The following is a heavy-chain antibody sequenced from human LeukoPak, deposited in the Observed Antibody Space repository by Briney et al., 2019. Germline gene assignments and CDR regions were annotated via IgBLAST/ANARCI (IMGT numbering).Heavy chain of an antibody. D-gene: IGHD3-10*01. Sequence: GASVKVSCKASGYTFTGYYMHWVRQAPGQGLEWMGWINPNSGGTNYAQKFQGRVTMTRDTSISTAYMELSRLRSDDTAVYYCARDLWFGELPYITYLGYWGQGTLVTVSS. J-gene: IGHJ4*02. V-gene: IGHV1-2*02. CDR2: INPNSGGT. CDR3: ARDLWFGELPYITYLGY. CDR1: GYTFTGYY.